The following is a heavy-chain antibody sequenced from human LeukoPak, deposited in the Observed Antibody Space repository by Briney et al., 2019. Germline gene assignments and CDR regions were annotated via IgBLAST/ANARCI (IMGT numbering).Heavy chain of an antibody. CDR1: GGSISSNY. V-gene: IGHV4-59*13. CDR3: ARSASSTSRSAFDI. J-gene: IGHJ3*02. Sequence: KPSETLSLTCAISGGSISSNYWSWIRQPPGKGLEWIGYCHYSGNTNYNPSLKSRATISVDMSKNQFPLTLNSVTAADTAVYYCARSASSTSRSAFDIWGQGTRVTASS. CDR2: CHYSGNT.